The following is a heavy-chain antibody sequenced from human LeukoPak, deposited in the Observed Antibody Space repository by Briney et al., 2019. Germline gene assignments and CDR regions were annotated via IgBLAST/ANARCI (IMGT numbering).Heavy chain of an antibody. CDR2: TWYDGSNK. CDR1: GFTFSSYG. D-gene: IGHD3-22*01. V-gene: IGHV3-33*01. Sequence: GRSLRLSCAASGFTFSSYGMHWVRQAPGKGLEWVAVTWYDGSNKYYADSVKGRFTISRDNSKNTLYLQMNSLRAEDTAVYYCARDIGTMIVVVEGAFDIWGQGTMVTVSS. CDR3: ARDIGTMIVVVEGAFDI. J-gene: IGHJ3*02.